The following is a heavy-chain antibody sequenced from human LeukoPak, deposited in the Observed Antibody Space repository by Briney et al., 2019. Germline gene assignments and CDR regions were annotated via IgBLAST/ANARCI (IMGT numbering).Heavy chain of an antibody. CDR3: ARAPPMTTRGWFDP. CDR2: INHSGST. CDR1: GGSFSGYY. J-gene: IGHJ5*02. D-gene: IGHD4-17*01. Sequence: SETLSLTRAVYGGSFSGYYWSWIRQPPGKGLEWIGEINHSGSTNYSPSLKSRVTISADTSKNQFSLKLSSVTAADTAVYYCARAPPMTTRGWFDPWGQGTLVTVSS. V-gene: IGHV4-34*01.